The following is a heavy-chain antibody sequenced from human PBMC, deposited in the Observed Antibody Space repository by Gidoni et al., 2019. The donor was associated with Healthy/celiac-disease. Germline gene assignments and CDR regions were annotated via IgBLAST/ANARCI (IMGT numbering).Heavy chain of an antibody. CDR1: GFTFADYA. Sequence: EVQLVESGGGLVQPGRSLRLSCAPSGFTFADYAMHWVRQAPGKGLEWVSGISWNSGSIGYADSVKGRFTISRDNAKNSLYLQMNSLRAEDTALYYCAKDRIAVAGEPLFDYWGQGTLVTVSS. CDR2: ISWNSGSI. D-gene: IGHD6-19*01. CDR3: AKDRIAVAGEPLFDY. V-gene: IGHV3-9*01. J-gene: IGHJ4*02.